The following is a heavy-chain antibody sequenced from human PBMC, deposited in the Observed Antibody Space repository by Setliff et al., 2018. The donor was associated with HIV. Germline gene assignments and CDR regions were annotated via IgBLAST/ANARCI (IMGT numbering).Heavy chain of an antibody. CDR2: VHNNGST. CDR1: GDSIRSSVYY. Sequence: SETLSLTCTVSGDSIRSSVYYWGWIRQPPGKGLEWIGSVHNNGSTYYNPSVKSRVVISVDPSKNQFSLKLTSLTAADTAVYYCARDMMYHYDRSGSFGWFGPWGQGTLVTVSS. V-gene: IGHV4-39*07. D-gene: IGHD3-22*01. CDR3: ARDMMYHYDRSGSFGWFGP. J-gene: IGHJ5*02.